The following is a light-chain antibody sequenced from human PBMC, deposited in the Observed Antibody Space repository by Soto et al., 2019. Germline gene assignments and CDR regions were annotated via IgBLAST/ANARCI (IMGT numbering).Light chain of an antibody. J-gene: IGKJ1*01. Sequence: DIQVTQSPSTLSASVGDRVTITCRASQPVGDSLAWFQQTPGKAPRLLIYKASTLQGGVPSRFNGSGSGTEFTLSISSLRPDDFGTYYCQQYNEYLKTFGQGTKVDIK. CDR3: QQYNEYLKT. CDR2: KAS. V-gene: IGKV1-5*03. CDR1: QPVGDS.